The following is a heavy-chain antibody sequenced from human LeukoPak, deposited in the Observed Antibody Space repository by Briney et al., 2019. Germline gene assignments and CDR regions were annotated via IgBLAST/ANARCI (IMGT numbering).Heavy chain of an antibody. Sequence: TSETLSLTCTVSSGSISSYYWSWIRQPPGKGLEWIGYIYYSGSTNYNPSLKSRVTMSVDTSKNQFSLKLSSVTAADTAVYYCARPYGSGSYNWFDPWGQGTLVTVSS. CDR2: IYYSGST. CDR1: SGSISSYY. D-gene: IGHD3-10*01. CDR3: ARPYGSGSYNWFDP. V-gene: IGHV4-59*08. J-gene: IGHJ5*02.